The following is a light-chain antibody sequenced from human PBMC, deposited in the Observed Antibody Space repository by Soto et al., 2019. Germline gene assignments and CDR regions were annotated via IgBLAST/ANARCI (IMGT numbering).Light chain of an antibody. CDR2: GNS. V-gene: IGLV1-40*01. CDR3: QSYDSSLSGSGV. CDR1: SSNIGAGYD. J-gene: IGLJ2*01. Sequence: QSVLTQPPSVSGGPGQRVTISCTGSSSNIGAGYDVHWYQQLPGTAPKLLIYGNSNRPSGVPDRFSGSKSGTSASLAITGLQADDEADYYCQSYDSSLSGSGVFGGGTKLTVL.